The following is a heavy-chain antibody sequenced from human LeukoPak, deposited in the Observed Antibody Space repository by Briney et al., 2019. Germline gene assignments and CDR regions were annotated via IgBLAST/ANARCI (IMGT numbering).Heavy chain of an antibody. D-gene: IGHD1-14*01. J-gene: IGHJ4*02. CDR2: ISPSGGGT. CDR3: ARGQYKCLGH. CDR1: GYTFTNYF. V-gene: IGHV1-46*01. Sequence: GASVKVSCKASGYTFTNYFMHWVRQAPGQGFERMGVISPSGGGTTYAQRFQGRVTMTRDTSTSTVHMELSSLRSEDTAVYYCARGQYKCLGHWGQGTLVTVSS.